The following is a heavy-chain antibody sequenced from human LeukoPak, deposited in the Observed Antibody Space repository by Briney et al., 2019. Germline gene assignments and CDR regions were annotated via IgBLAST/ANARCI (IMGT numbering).Heavy chain of an antibody. J-gene: IGHJ4*02. V-gene: IGHV4-59*01. Sequence: SETLSLTCTVSGCSISSYYWIWIRQPPGKGLEWIGYIYYSGSTNYNPSLKSRVTISVDTSRNQFSLKLSSATAAEAAVYYSAGAGGRGWPYYFDCWGPGTLVTVSS. CDR1: GCSISSYY. CDR2: IYYSGST. CDR3: AGAGGRGWPYYFDC. D-gene: IGHD6-19*01.